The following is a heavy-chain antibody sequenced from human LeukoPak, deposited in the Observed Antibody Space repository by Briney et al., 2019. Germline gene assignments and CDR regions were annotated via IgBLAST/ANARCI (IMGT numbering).Heavy chain of an antibody. D-gene: IGHD3-3*01. J-gene: IGHJ4*02. CDR2: VDPEDGET. V-gene: IGHV1-69-2*01. CDR1: GYTCTDYY. CDR3: ATAAQHHDFWSGYYSIFDC. Sequence: ASVKVSCKVSGYTCTDYYMHWVQQAPGKGLEWMGLVDPEDGETIYAEKFQGRVTITADTSTDTAYMELSSLRSEDTAVYYSATAAQHHDFWSGYYSIFDCWGQGTLVTVSS.